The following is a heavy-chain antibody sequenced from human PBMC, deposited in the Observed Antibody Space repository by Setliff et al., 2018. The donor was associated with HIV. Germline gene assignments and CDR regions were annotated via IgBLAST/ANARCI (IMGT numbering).Heavy chain of an antibody. V-gene: IGHV4-61*09. Sequence: PSETLSLTCTVSGASFIRSRYYWSWIRQPAGKGLEWIGHVYTTGSASYNPSLESRVTILEALSKNQLSLNLDSVTAADTAVYFCARALAGGSGWNYFDLWGPGTLVTVSS. CDR2: VYTTGSA. J-gene: IGHJ4*02. CDR3: ARALAGGSGWNYFDL. CDR1: GASFIRSRYY. D-gene: IGHD6-19*01.